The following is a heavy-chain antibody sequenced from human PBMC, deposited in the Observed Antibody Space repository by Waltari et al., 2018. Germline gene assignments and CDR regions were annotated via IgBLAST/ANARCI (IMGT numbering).Heavy chain of an antibody. CDR3: ASESGSYSQGMGY. D-gene: IGHD1-26*01. Sequence: EVQLVESGGGLVQPGGSLRLSCAASGFTFSSYWMSWVRQAPGKGLEWVANIKQDGSEKYYVDSVKGRFTISRDNAKNSLYLQMNSLRAEDTAVYYCASESGSYSQGMGYWGQGTLVTVSS. J-gene: IGHJ4*02. CDR1: GFTFSSYW. CDR2: IKQDGSEK. V-gene: IGHV3-7*01.